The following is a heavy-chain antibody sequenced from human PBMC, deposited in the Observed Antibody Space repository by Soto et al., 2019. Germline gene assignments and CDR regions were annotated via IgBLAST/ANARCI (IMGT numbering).Heavy chain of an antibody. Sequence: QVQLVQSGAEVKKPGASVKVSCKASGYTFTTYAMHWVRQAPGQRLEWMGWINAGNGNTKYSQEFQGRFTIHRDTSASTTNMELSSLRSEDTAVYYCARGGDYRYGMDVWGQGTTVTVSS. J-gene: IGHJ6*02. CDR2: INAGNGNT. CDR3: ARGGDYRYGMDV. CDR1: GYTFTTYA. V-gene: IGHV1-3*01.